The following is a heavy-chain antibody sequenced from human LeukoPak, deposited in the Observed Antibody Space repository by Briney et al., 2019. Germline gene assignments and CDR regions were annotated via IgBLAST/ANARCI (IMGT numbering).Heavy chain of an antibody. J-gene: IGHJ4*02. CDR3: ARDLWLPDDY. CDR1: GFTFSSYG. V-gene: IGHV3-30*03. Sequence: GGSLRLSCAASGFTFSSYGMSWVRQTPGKGLEWVAVISYDGSNKYYADSVKGRFTISRDNSKNTLYLQMNSLRAEDTAVYYCARDLWLPDDYWGQGTLVTVSS. CDR2: ISYDGSNK. D-gene: IGHD5-12*01.